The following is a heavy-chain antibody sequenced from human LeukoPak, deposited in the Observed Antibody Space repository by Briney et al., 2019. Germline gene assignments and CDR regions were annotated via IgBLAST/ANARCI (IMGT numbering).Heavy chain of an antibody. CDR2: INPNSGGT. V-gene: IGHV1-2*02. CDR3: ARVLGIAESFDP. D-gene: IGHD6-13*01. CDR1: GYTFTGYY. Sequence: ASVKVSCKASGYTFTGYYMHWVRQAPGQGLEWRGWINPNSGGTNYAQKFQGRVTMTRDTSISTAYMELSRLRSDDTAVYYCARVLGIAESFDPWGQGTLVTVSS. J-gene: IGHJ5*02.